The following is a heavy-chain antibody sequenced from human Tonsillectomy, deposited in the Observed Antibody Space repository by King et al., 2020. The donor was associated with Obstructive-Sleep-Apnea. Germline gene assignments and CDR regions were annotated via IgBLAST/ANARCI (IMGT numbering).Heavy chain of an antibody. Sequence: QLVQSGAEVKKPGASVKVSCKASGYTFTSYYMHWVRQAPGQGLEWMGIINPSGGSTSYAQKFQGRVTMPRDTSTSTVYMELSSLGSEDTAVYYCASRTRGGVDYWGQGTLVTVSS. CDR3: ASRTRGGVDY. CDR2: INPSGGST. V-gene: IGHV1-46*01. J-gene: IGHJ4*02. CDR1: GYTFTSYY. D-gene: IGHD2-8*02.